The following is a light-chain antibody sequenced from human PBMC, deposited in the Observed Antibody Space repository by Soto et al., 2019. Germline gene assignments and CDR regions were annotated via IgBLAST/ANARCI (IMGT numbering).Light chain of an antibody. J-gene: IGKJ5*01. CDR2: AAS. CDR3: QQLNSYPLT. V-gene: IGKV1-9*01. Sequence: IQLTQSPSSLAASVGDRVTITCRASQGISSYLAWYQQKPGKAPKLLIYAASTLQSGVPSRFSGSGSGTALTLTIRRLQPEDFATYYCQQLNSYPLTFCQGTRLEIK. CDR1: QGISSY.